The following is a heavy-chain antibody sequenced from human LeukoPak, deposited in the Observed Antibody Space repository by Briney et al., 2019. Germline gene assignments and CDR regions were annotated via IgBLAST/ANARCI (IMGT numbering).Heavy chain of an antibody. D-gene: IGHD6-13*01. CDR2: IKQDGSEK. Sequence: GGSLRLSCAVSGVSVSGYWMTWVRQAPGKGLEWVANIKQDGSEKNYVDSLKGRFTISRDNAANSLFLQMNSLRVEDTAVYYCAREWQGRIAAAGTRIEGDYWGQGTLVAVSS. CDR3: AREWQGRIAAAGTRIEGDY. CDR1: GVSVSGYW. J-gene: IGHJ4*02. V-gene: IGHV3-7*01.